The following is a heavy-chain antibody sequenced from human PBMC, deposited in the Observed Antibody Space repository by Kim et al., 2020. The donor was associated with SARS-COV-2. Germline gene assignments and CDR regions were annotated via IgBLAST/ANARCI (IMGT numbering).Heavy chain of an antibody. Sequence: SVKGRFTISRDNAKNSLYLQMTSLRAEDTAVYYCARPGYDSSGYYYGLDYWGQGTLVTVSS. J-gene: IGHJ4*02. CDR3: ARPGYDSSGYYYGLDY. D-gene: IGHD3-22*01. V-gene: IGHV3-21*01.